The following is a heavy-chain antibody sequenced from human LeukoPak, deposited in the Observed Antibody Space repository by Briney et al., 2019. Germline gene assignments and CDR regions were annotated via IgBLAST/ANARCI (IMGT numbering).Heavy chain of an antibody. V-gene: IGHV3-23*01. CDR1: GFTFSSYG. D-gene: IGHD6-13*01. J-gene: IGHJ4*02. CDR2: ISGGGGSS. CDR3: AKQTGSSTWYSPIDY. Sequence: PGGSLGLSFAASGFTFSSYGMSWVRQAPGKGLEWVSAISGGGGSSYYPDSVRGRFTISRDNSKNTLYLQMNSLRAEDTAVYYCAKQTGSSTWYSPIDYWGQGTLVTVSS.